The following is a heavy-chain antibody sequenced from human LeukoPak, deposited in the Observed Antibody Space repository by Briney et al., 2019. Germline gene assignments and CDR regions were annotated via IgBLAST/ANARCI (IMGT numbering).Heavy chain of an antibody. CDR2: IRSDGNYK. CDR3: AKQFLWFGELSHFDY. V-gene: IGHV3-30*02. J-gene: IGHJ4*02. CDR1: GFTFSSYG. D-gene: IGHD3-10*01. Sequence: GGSLRLSCAASGFTFSSYGMHWVRQAPGKGLEWVAFIRSDGNYKYYADSVKGRFTISRDNSKNTLYVQMNSLRAEDAAVYYRAKQFLWFGELSHFDYWGQGTLVTVSS.